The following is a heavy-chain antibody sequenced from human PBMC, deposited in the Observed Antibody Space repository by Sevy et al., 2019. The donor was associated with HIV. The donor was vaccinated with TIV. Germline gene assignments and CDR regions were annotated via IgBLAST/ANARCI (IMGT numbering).Heavy chain of an antibody. CDR3: AREGYYYRSGTYRPPNYYGMDV. D-gene: IGHD3-10*01. Sequence: ASVKVSCKASGYTFSSYGISWVRQAPGQGLEWMGWISDYNGYTNYAHKFQGRVTMSTEISTRTAYMELRSLRSDDTAVYFCAREGYYYRSGTYRPPNYYGMDVWGQGTAVTVSS. J-gene: IGHJ6*02. CDR2: ISDYNGYT. V-gene: IGHV1-18*01. CDR1: GYTFSSYG.